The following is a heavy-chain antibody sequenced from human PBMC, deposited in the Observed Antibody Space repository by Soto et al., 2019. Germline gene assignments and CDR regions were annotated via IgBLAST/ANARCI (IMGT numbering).Heavy chain of an antibody. V-gene: IGHV1-18*01. CDR2: ISAYNGNT. Sequence: QVQLVQSGAEVKKPGASVKVSCKASGYTFTGYGISWVRQAPGQGLEWMGWISAYNGNTNYAQKLQGRVTMTTDTSTSTAYMELRSLRSDETAVYYCARDSFRSPMVRGVEYGMGVWGQGTTVTVSS. CDR3: ARDSFRSPMVRGVEYGMGV. J-gene: IGHJ6*02. CDR1: GYTFTGYG. D-gene: IGHD3-10*01.